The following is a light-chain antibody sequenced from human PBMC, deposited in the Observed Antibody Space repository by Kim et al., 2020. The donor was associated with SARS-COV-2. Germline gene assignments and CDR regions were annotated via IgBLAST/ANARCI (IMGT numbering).Light chain of an antibody. Sequence: QSVLTQPPSVSGAPGQRVTISYTGSGSNIGAGYDVHWYQQLPGTAPKLLIFGNTNRPSGVPDRFSGSKSGTSASLAITGLQAEGEADYYCQSYDSSLSAWVFGGGTQLTVL. CDR3: QSYDSSLSAWV. CDR1: GSNIGAGYD. CDR2: GNT. V-gene: IGLV1-40*01. J-gene: IGLJ3*02.